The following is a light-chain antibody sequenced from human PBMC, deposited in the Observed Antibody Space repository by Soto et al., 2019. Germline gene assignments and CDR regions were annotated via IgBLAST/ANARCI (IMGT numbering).Light chain of an antibody. Sequence: EIVMTQSPLSLPVTPGEPASISCRSSQSLLHSDGYNYLDWYLQKPGQSPQLLIYLGSNRASGVPDRLSGSGSGPDLTLRISRVEAEDVGVYYCMQALEAPLTFGGGTKVEIK. CDR2: LGS. V-gene: IGKV2-28*01. CDR3: MQALEAPLT. CDR1: QSLLHSDGYNY. J-gene: IGKJ4*01.